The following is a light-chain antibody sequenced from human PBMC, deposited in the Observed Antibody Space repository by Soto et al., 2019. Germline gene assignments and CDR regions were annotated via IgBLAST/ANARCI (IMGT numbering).Light chain of an antibody. V-gene: IGKV3D-15*01. J-gene: IGKJ5*01. CDR2: GAS. CDR3: QQYKDWPPIT. Sequence: EIVLTQSPATLSLSPGERATLSCRASQNINSDYFAWYQQKPGQAPRLLIFGASTRATGIPDRFSGSGCGTEFTLTISSLQSEDLAVYYCQQYKDWPPITFGQGTRLEIK. CDR1: QNINSD.